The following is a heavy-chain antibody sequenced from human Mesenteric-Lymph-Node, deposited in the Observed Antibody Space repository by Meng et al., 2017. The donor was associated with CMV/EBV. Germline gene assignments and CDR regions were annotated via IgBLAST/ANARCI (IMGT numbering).Heavy chain of an antibody. CDR2: ISYSGST. Sequence: GSLRLSCTVSGGSISSYYWRWIRQPPGKGLEWIGFISYSGSTNYNPSLKSRVTISVETSKNQFSLNLSSVTAADTAVYYCARDRGYTSSPRWYFDLWGRGTLVTVSS. CDR3: ARDRGYTSSPRWYFDL. CDR1: GGSISSYY. D-gene: IGHD6-6*01. V-gene: IGHV4-59*01. J-gene: IGHJ2*01.